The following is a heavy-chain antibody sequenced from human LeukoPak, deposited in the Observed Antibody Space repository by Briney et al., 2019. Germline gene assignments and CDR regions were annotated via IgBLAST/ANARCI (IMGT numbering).Heavy chain of an antibody. CDR3: ARDLVGAQSRDY. J-gene: IGHJ4*02. V-gene: IGHV1-46*03. D-gene: IGHD1-26*01. Sequence: GASVKVSCKASGYTFTSYYMHWVRQAPGQGLEWMGICNPSGGSTSYAQKFQGRVTMTRDTSTSTVYMELSSLRSEDTAVYYCARDLVGAQSRDYWGQGTLVTVSS. CDR1: GYTFTSYY. CDR2: CNPSGGST.